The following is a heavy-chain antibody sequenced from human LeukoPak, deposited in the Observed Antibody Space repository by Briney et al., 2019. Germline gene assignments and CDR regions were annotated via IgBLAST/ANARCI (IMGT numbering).Heavy chain of an antibody. J-gene: IGHJ4*02. CDR3: AKDQSRVGASDPFDY. CDR2: INGSGATT. D-gene: IGHD1-26*01. V-gene: IGHV3-23*01. Sequence: GGSLRLSCAASGFTFSSCAMTWVRQAPGKGLEWVSSINGSGATTYYADSVKGRFTISRDNSNSTVYPQMNSLRAEDTAVYYCAKDQSRVGASDPFDYWGQGMQVGVSS. CDR1: GFTFSSCA.